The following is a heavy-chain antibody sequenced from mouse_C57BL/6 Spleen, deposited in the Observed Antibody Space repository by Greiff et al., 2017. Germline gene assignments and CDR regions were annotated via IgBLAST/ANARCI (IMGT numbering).Heavy chain of an antibody. J-gene: IGHJ2*01. CDR1: GYTFTSYW. V-gene: IGHV1-59*01. D-gene: IGHD2-3*01. CDR3: ARTGDGYYDFDY. Sequence: QVQLQQPGAELVRPGTSVKLSCKASGYTFTSYWMHWVKQRPGQGLEWIGVIDPSDSYTNYNQKFKGKATLTVDTSSSTAYMQLSSLTSEDSAVYYCARTGDGYYDFDYWGQGTTLTVSS. CDR2: IDPSDSYT.